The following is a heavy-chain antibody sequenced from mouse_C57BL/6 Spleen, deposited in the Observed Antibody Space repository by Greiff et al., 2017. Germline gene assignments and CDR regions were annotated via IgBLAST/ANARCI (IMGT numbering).Heavy chain of an antibody. CDR1: GYTFTDYE. D-gene: IGHD4-1*01. CDR3: TRGNWDYYFDY. J-gene: IGHJ2*01. V-gene: IGHV1-15*01. CDR2: IDPETGGT. Sequence: VQLQQSGAELVRPGASVTLSCKASGYTFTDYEMHWVKQTPVHGLEWIGAIDPETGGTAYNQKFKGKAILTADKSSSTAYMELRSLTSEDSAVYYCTRGNWDYYFDYWGQGTTLTVSS.